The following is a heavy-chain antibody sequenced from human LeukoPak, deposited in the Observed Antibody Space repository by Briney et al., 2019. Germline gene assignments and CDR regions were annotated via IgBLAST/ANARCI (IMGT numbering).Heavy chain of an antibody. Sequence: PGGSLRLSCAASGFTFSYAWMTWVRQAPGIGPEWVGRIKCKTDGGTTDYAAPVKGRFTISRDDSKNTLYLQMNSLKSDDTAVYYCATDLRGRGPNPLSSRIDYWGQGTLVTVSS. J-gene: IGHJ4*02. CDR3: ATDLRGRGPNPLSSRIDY. CDR2: IKCKTDGGTT. CDR1: GFTFSYAW. V-gene: IGHV3-15*01. D-gene: IGHD2/OR15-2a*01.